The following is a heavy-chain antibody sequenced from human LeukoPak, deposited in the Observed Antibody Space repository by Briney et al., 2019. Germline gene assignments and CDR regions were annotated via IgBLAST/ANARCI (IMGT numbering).Heavy chain of an antibody. CDR1: RFTLSSPG. J-gene: IGHJ3*02. CDR2: QWYDVSTK. D-gene: IGHD3-10*02. V-gene: IGHV3-30*02. CDR3: AKDVPGRGAFDI. Sequence: GGSLRLSCAASRFTLSSPGMHWVRQAPGKGLEWVAFQWYDVSTKYYADSVKGRFTISRDNSKNTLYLQMNSLRVEDTAVYYCAKDVPGRGAFDIWGQGTMVTVSS.